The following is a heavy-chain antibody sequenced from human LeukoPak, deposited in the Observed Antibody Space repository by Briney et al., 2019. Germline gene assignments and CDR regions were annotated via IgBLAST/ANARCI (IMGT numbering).Heavy chain of an antibody. CDR2: ISYDGSNK. D-gene: IGHD3-16*01. CDR1: GFTFSSYA. CDR3: ARDAGEEYYFDY. J-gene: IGHJ4*02. V-gene: IGHV3-30*04. Sequence: GGSLRLSCAASGFTFSSYAMHWVCQAPGKGLEWVAVISYDGSNKYYADSVKGRFTISRDNSKNTLYLQMNSLRAEDTAVYYCARDAGEEYYFDYWGQGTLVTVSS.